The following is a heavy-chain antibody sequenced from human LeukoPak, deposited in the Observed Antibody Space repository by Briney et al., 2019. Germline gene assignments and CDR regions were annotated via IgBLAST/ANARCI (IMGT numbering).Heavy chain of an antibody. Sequence: GGSLRLSGAASGFTFSSYARSWVRQAPGKGLEGVSAISGSGGSTYYADSVKGRFTISRDNSKNTLYLQMNSLRAEDTAVYYCAKDLLFTTMNDAFDIWGQGTMVTVSS. V-gene: IGHV3-23*01. J-gene: IGHJ3*02. CDR3: AKDLLFTTMNDAFDI. CDR1: GFTFSSYA. CDR2: ISGSGGST. D-gene: IGHD3-22*01.